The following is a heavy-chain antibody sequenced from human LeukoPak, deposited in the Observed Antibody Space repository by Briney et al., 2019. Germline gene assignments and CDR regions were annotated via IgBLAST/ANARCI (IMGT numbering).Heavy chain of an antibody. J-gene: IGHJ4*02. CDR3: ASEDGGGRWELPFDY. CDR1: GFTFSSYA. CDR2: IRYDGSNK. Sequence: GGSLRLSCAASGFTFSSYAMSWVRQAPGKGLEWVAFIRYDGSNKYYADSVKGRFTISRDNSKNTLYLEVNCLRAEDTAVYYCASEDGGGRWELPFDYWGQGTLVTVSS. V-gene: IGHV3-30*02. D-gene: IGHD1-26*01.